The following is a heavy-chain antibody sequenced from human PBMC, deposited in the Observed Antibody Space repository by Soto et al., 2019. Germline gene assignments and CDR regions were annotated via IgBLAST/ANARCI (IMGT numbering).Heavy chain of an antibody. J-gene: IGHJ4*02. Sequence: EVQLVESGGELIQPGGSLRLSCAASGFAVGGFYMNWVRQAPGKGLEWVSVMFTTGTTYYADSVKGRFTISRDDSKNTLYLQMNSLRAEGTAVYYCARERYSYGFDYWGQGTVVTVSS. CDR2: MFTTGTT. D-gene: IGHD5-18*01. CDR3: ARERYSYGFDY. V-gene: IGHV3-53*01. CDR1: GFAVGGFY.